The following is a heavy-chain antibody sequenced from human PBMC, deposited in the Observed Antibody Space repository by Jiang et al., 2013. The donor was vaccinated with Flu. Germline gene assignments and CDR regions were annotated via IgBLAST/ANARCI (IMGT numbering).Heavy chain of an antibody. J-gene: IGHJ4*02. D-gene: IGHD6-13*01. Sequence: VGWIRQPPGKALEWLALIYWNDDKRYSPSLKSRLTITKDTSKNQVVLTMTNMDPVDTATYYCARNSSSWYEPAGSFDYWGQGTLVTVSS. CDR2: IYWNDDK. V-gene: IGHV2-5*01. CDR3: ARNSSSWYEPAGSFDY.